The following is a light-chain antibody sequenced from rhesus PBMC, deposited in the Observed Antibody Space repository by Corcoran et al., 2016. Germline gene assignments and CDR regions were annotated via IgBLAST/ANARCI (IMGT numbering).Light chain of an antibody. CDR1: ETVGSY. CDR2: SAY. CDR3: QQYNDWLYT. V-gene: IGKV3-40*03. J-gene: IGKJ2*01. Sequence: EIVMTQSPATLSLSPGETATLSCRASETVGSYLAWYQQKPGQAPNLLIHSAYFRATGIPARFSASGSRTEGTLTISSLEPEDVGVYHCQQYNDWLYTFGQGTKVEIK.